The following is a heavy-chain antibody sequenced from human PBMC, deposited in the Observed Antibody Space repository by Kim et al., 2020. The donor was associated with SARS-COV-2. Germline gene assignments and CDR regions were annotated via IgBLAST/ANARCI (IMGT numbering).Heavy chain of an antibody. D-gene: IGHD3-16*01. CDR2: INTNTGNP. CDR3: ARDGVGGYDY. CDR1: GYTFTPYA. V-gene: IGHV7-4-1*02. J-gene: IGHJ4*02. Sequence: ASVKVSCKASGYTFTPYAINWVRQAPGQGLEWMGWINTNTGNPTYAQGFTGRFVFSLDTSVSTAYLQINSLEAEDTAVYYCARDGVGGYDYWGQGTLVTVSS.